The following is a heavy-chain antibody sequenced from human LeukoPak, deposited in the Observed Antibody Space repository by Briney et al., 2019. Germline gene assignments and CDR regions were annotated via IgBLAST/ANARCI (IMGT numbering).Heavy chain of an antibody. D-gene: IGHD6-6*01. Sequence: GASVTVSCKASGYTFTSYDINWVRQAPGQGLEWMGWMNPNSGNTAYAKKLQGRGTITRNPSLRTAYMELSTLRSEDTAVYYSPTVLSSIPSPPFDSWGQGTLVTVSS. CDR1: GYTFTSYD. V-gene: IGHV1-8*01. CDR3: PTVLSSIPSPPFDS. CDR2: MNPNSGNT. J-gene: IGHJ4*02.